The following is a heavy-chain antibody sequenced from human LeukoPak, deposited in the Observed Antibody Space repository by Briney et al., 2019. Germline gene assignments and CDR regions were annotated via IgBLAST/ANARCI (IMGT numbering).Heavy chain of an antibody. Sequence: PSETLSLTCAVYGGSFSGYYWSWIRQPPGKGLEWIAEINHSGSTNYNPSLKSRVTISVDTSKNQFSLKLSSMTAADTAVYYCARGSTNRALDYWGQGTQVTVSS. D-gene: IGHD1-14*01. V-gene: IGHV4-34*01. CDR1: GGSFSGYY. CDR2: INHSGST. J-gene: IGHJ4*02. CDR3: ARGSTNRALDY.